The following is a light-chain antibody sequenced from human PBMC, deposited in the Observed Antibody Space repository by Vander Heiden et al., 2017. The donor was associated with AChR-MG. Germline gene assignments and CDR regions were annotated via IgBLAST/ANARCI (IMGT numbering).Light chain of an antibody. J-gene: IGLJ2*01. V-gene: IGLV1-47*02. CDR2: NTN. CDR1: GSNIGSKY. CDR3: AAWDDSLSGPV. Sequence: SALTQPPSASGTPEHTVTTSCSGSGSNIGSKYVYWYQQLPGTAPNLLIYNTNQRPSGVPGRFSGSKSGTSASLAISGLRSEDEADYYCAAWDDSLSGPVFGGGTKLTVL.